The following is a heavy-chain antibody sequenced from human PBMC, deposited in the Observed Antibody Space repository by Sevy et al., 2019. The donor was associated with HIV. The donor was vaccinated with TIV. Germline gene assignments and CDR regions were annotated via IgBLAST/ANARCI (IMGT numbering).Heavy chain of an antibody. Sequence: GGSLRLSCEASGFTFSNYAMSWVRQAPGKGLEWVSGISGSGDNTYYADSVKDRFTISRDNSKNTMFLQMNRLRVEDAAVYYCAGGMDNSGWYAPAYFDNWGQGTLVTVSS. D-gene: IGHD6-19*01. J-gene: IGHJ4*02. CDR3: AGGMDNSGWYAPAYFDN. CDR2: ISGSGDNT. CDR1: GFTFSNYA. V-gene: IGHV3-23*01.